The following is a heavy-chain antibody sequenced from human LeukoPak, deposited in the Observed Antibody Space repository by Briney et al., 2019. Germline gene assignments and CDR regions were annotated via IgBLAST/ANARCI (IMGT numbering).Heavy chain of an antibody. Sequence: HGASVKVSCKASGYSFISYRITWVRQAPGQGLEWMGLISVNNGDTKYAQKFQGRLTMTTETSTSTAYMELRSLRSDDTAVYYCAREESSSWYYFDYWGQGTLVTVSS. CDR2: ISVNNGDT. CDR3: AREESSSWYYFDY. V-gene: IGHV1-18*04. J-gene: IGHJ4*02. CDR1: GYSFISYR. D-gene: IGHD6-13*01.